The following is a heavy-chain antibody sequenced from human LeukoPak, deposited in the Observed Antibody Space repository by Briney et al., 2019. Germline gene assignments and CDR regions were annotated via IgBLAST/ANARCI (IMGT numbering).Heavy chain of an antibody. CDR3: ARSYYYDFWSGYYPDYYYYYGMDV. V-gene: IGHV4-34*01. CDR2: INHSGST. Sequence: SETLSLTCAVYGGSFSGYYWSWIRQPPGKGLEWIGEINHSGSTNYNPSLKSRVTISVDTSKNQFSLKLSSVTAADTAVYYCARSYYYDFWSGYYPDYYYYYGMDVWGQGTTDTVSS. CDR1: GGSFSGYY. D-gene: IGHD3-3*01. J-gene: IGHJ6*02.